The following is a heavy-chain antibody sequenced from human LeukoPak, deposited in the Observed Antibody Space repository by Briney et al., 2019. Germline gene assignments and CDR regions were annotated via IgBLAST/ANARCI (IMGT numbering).Heavy chain of an antibody. CDR3: ARESSGYFY. CDR1: GFTFSSYS. J-gene: IGHJ4*02. Sequence: GGSLRLSCAASGFTFSSYSMNWVRQAPGKGLEWVSSISSSSSFRYYADSVKGRFTISTDNAKNSLYLQMNSLRAEDTAVYYCARESSGYFYWGQGTLVTVSS. V-gene: IGHV3-21*01. D-gene: IGHD3-22*01. CDR2: ISSSSSFR.